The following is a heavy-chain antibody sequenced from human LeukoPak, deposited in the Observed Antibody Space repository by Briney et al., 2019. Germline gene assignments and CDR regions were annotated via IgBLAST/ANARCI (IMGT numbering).Heavy chain of an antibody. V-gene: IGHV4-59*01. Sequence: SETLSLTCTVSGGSISTYYWSWIRQPPGKGLEWIGYIHYSGGAIYNPSLKSRVTISVDTSKNQFSLKLHSVTAADTAIYYCARYQWQVVRYFDSRPQGTLVTVSS. CDR1: GGSISTYY. CDR2: IHYSGGA. CDR3: ARYQWQVVRYFDS. D-gene: IGHD6-19*01. J-gene: IGHJ4*02.